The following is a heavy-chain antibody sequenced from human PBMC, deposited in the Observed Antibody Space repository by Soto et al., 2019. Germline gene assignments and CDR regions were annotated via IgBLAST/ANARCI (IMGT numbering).Heavy chain of an antibody. CDR2: ISAYNGNT. V-gene: IGHV1-18*01. J-gene: IGHJ4*02. Sequence: QVQLVQSGAEVKKPGASVKVSCKASGYTFTSYGISWVRQAPGQGLEWMGWISAYNGNTNYAQKLQGXVXXXTYXSTSTAYMELRSLRSDDTAVYYCARGDIGTTVTPGWGQGTLVTVSS. CDR3: ARGDIGTTVTPG. CDR1: GYTFTSYG. D-gene: IGHD4-17*01.